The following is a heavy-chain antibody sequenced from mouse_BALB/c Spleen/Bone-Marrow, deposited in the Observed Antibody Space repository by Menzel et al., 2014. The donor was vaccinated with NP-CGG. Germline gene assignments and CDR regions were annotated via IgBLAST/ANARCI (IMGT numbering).Heavy chain of an antibody. CDR3: SRHVGNPYAMDY. V-gene: IGHV5-12-2*01. Sequence: EVKLMESGGGLVQPGGSLKLSCAASGFTFSSYTMSWVRQTPEKRLEWVAYISNGGGSTSYPDTVKGRFTISRDKAKNTLYLQMSSLKSEDTAMYYCSRHVGNPYAMDYWGQGTSVTVSS. CDR2: ISNGGGST. CDR1: GFTFSSYT. J-gene: IGHJ4*01. D-gene: IGHD3-1*01.